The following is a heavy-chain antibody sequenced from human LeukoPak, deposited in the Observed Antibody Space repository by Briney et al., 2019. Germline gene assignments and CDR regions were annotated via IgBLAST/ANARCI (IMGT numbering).Heavy chain of an antibody. CDR3: ARLRYCSGGSCNWFDP. V-gene: IGHV3-48*01. CDR2: ISSSSYTK. Sequence: PGGSLRLSCAASGFTFSTYNINWVRQAPGKGLEWVSYISSSSYTKYYADSVKGRFTISRDNAKNSLYLQMNSLRAEDTAVYYCARLRYCSGGSCNWFDPWGQGTLVTVSS. D-gene: IGHD2-15*01. J-gene: IGHJ5*02. CDR1: GFTFSTYN.